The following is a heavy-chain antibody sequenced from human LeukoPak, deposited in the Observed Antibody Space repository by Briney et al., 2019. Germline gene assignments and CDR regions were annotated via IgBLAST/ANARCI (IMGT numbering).Heavy chain of an antibody. Sequence: SETLSLTCTVSGGSISSYYWSWIRQPAGKGLEWIGRIYTSGSTNYNPSLKSRVTMSVDTSKNQFSLKLSSVTAADTAVYYCARGPYDYVWGSYRYVGYLRYFDYWGQGTLVTVSS. V-gene: IGHV4-4*07. D-gene: IGHD3-16*02. CDR3: ARGPYDYVWGSYRYVGYLRYFDY. J-gene: IGHJ4*02. CDR1: GGSISSYY. CDR2: IYTSGST.